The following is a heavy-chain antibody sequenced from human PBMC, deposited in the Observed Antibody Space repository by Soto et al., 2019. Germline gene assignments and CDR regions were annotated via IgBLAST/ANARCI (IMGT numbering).Heavy chain of an antibody. Sequence: GSLRLSCAASGFMFSADWMSLVLQAPGKGLEWVANIHGDGGKIYYVDSVKGRFTISRDNAKRSLYLQMNSLRAEDTAVYYCARDFYGGYTYGPGDYWGQGALVTVSS. D-gene: IGHD5-18*01. CDR1: GFMFSADW. V-gene: IGHV3-7*01. CDR3: ARDFYGGYTYGPGDY. J-gene: IGHJ4*02. CDR2: IHGDGGKI.